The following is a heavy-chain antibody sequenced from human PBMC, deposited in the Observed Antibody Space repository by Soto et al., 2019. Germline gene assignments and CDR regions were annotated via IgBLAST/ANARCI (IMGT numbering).Heavy chain of an antibody. V-gene: IGHV1-69*06. J-gene: IGHJ4*02. CDR3: ASWGNWNDEINLDY. CDR1: GGTFSSYA. Sequence: QVQLVQSGAEVKKPGSSVKVSCEASGGTFSSYAISWVRQAPGQGLEWMGGIIPIFGTANYAQKFQGRVTITADKSVSTAYMELSSLRSEDTAVYYCASWGNWNDEINLDYWGQGTLVTVSS. CDR2: IIPIFGTA. D-gene: IGHD1-1*01.